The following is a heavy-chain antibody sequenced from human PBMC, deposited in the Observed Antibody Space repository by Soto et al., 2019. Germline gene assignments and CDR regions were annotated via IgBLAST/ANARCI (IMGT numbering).Heavy chain of an antibody. CDR3: ARHYIDCDWFRPLDY. CDR2: IYYSGST. Sequence: PSETLSLTCTVSGGSISGFYWSWIRQPPGMGLEWIGYIYYSGSTNYNPSLKSRVTISVDTSKNQFSLRLSSVTAADTAVYYCARHYIDCDWFRPLDYWGQGTLVTVSS. CDR1: GGSISGFY. D-gene: IGHD3-9*01. V-gene: IGHV4-59*08. J-gene: IGHJ4*02.